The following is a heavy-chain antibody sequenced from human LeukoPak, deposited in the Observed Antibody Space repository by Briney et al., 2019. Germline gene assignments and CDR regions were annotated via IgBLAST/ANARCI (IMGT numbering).Heavy chain of an antibody. J-gene: IGHJ6*02. Sequence: GGSLRLSCAASGFTFSSYAMHWVRQAPGKGLEYVSAISSNGGSTYYANSVKGRFTISRDNSKNTLYLQMGSLRADDTALYYCARAYGNNGMDVWGQGTTVTVSS. CDR1: GFTFSSYA. CDR2: ISSNGGST. V-gene: IGHV3-64*01. CDR3: ARAYGNNGMDV. D-gene: IGHD4-11*01.